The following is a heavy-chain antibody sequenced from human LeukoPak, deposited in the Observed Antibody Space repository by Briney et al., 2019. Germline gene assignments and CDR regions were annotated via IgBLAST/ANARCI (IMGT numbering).Heavy chain of an antibody. Sequence: GGSLRLPCAASEFTFDDYAMHWVRQAPGKGLEWVSLITWDGGSTYYADSVKGRFTISRDNSRNSLYLQMNRLRAEDTALYYCARGGGSGSFHNYYGMDVWGQGTTVTVSS. CDR2: ITWDGGST. CDR3: ARGGGSGSFHNYYGMDV. J-gene: IGHJ6*02. D-gene: IGHD3-10*01. CDR1: EFTFDDYA. V-gene: IGHV3-43D*03.